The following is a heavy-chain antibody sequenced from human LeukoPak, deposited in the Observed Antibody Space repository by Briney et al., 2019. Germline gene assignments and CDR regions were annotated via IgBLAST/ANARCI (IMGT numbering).Heavy chain of an antibody. CDR2: INPGGDNT. V-gene: IGHV1-46*01. CDR3: ARVTVGRSYYDSMLIDY. J-gene: IGHJ4*02. Sequence: ASVKVSCKASGYTFTNYYIHWVRQAPGQGLEWMGLINPGGDNTDYAQNFQGRVTMTRDTSTSTVYMGLSSLRPDDTAVYYCARVTVGRSYYDSMLIDYWGQGTLVTVSS. D-gene: IGHD3-22*01. CDR1: GYTFTNYY.